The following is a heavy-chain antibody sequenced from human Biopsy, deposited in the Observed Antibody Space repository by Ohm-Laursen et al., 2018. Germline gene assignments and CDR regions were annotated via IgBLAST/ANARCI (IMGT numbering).Heavy chain of an antibody. D-gene: IGHD1-26*01. J-gene: IGHJ2*01. Sequence: SETLSLTCTVSGGSISSYYWSWIPQPPGKGLEWIGSIYYTGSTNYNPSLKSRVTISEDTYMNHLPLRLTLVTAADAAVYYWARHAPSYSRSYCRYFDLWGRGTLVTVSS. V-gene: IGHV4-59*08. CDR3: ARHAPSYSRSYCRYFDL. CDR2: IYYTGST. CDR1: GGSISSYY.